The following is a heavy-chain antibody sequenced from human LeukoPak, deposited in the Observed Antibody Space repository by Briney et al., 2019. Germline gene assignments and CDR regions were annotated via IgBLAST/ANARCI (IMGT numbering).Heavy chain of an antibody. CDR2: LNWNGAST. Sequence: PGGSLRLSCAASGFTFDDYGLSWVRHVPGKGLEWVSGLNWNGASTGYADSVKGRFTISRDNAKNSLYLQMNSLRAEDTAVYYCARQLRGGYFDYWGQGTLVTVSS. CDR1: GFTFDDYG. V-gene: IGHV3-20*04. CDR3: ARQLRGGYFDY. D-gene: IGHD1-26*01. J-gene: IGHJ4*02.